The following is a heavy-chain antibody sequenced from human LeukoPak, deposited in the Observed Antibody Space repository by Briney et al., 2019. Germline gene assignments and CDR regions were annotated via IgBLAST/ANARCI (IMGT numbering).Heavy chain of an antibody. V-gene: IGHV4-59*01. CDR2: IYYSGST. CDR1: GGSISSYY. CDR3: ARGSSGNYGPSDY. J-gene: IGHJ4*02. Sequence: SETLSLTCTVSGGSISSYYWSWIRQPPGKGLEWIGYIYYSGSTNYNASLKSRVTISVDTSKNQLSLKLSSVTAADTAVYYCARGSSGNYGPSDYWGQGTLVTVSS. D-gene: IGHD1-26*01.